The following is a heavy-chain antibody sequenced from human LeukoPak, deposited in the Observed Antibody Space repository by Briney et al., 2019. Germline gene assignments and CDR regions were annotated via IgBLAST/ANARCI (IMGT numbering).Heavy chain of an antibody. J-gene: IGHJ4*02. Sequence: GGSLRLSRSASRFTFSNFYMRWVRQPPGKGLQFVSGITSDGGPIDYADSVRGRFTISRDNSKNTLYLRMTSLRVEDTALYYCVRGLYGLGWDYWGPGTLVTVSS. V-gene: IGHV3-64D*06. CDR3: VRGLYGLGWDY. CDR1: RFTFSNFY. D-gene: IGHD3-10*01. CDR2: ITSDGGPI.